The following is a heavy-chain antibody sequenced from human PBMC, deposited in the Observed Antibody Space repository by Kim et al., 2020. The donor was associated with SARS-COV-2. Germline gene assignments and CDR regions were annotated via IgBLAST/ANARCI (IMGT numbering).Heavy chain of an antibody. J-gene: IGHJ4*02. D-gene: IGHD6-13*01. Sequence: DGSNKYYADSVKGRFTISRDNSKNTLYLQMNSLRSEDTAVYYCAKGGIADWGQGTLVTVFS. CDR3: AKGGIAD. CDR2: DGSNK. V-gene: IGHV3-30*02.